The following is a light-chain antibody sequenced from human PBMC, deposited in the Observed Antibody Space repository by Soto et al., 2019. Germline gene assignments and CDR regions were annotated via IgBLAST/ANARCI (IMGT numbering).Light chain of an antibody. Sequence: DIQLTQSPSTLSASVGDRVTITCRTSQSISSWLAWYQQKPGKAPKLLIYKASSLESGVPSRFSGSGSGTEFTLTISSLQPDDFATYYCQQYNSYPYTFGQGTKLEIK. CDR2: KAS. J-gene: IGKJ2*01. V-gene: IGKV1-5*03. CDR3: QQYNSYPYT. CDR1: QSISSW.